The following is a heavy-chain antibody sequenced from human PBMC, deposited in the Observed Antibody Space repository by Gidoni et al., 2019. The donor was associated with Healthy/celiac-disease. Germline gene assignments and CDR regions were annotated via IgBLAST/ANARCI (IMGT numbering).Heavy chain of an antibody. Sequence: EVQLVEAGGGLVQPGRSLRISGTAAGFTFGDYARSWFRQAQGEGLEWVGFIRIKAYGGTTDYASSVKGRSTTSSDASNSIAYLQMNSLNTEDTAVYYCTRNHNILVVVALNFDYWGQGTLVTVSS. CDR2: IRIKAYGGTT. CDR1: GFTFGDYA. D-gene: IGHD2-15*01. CDR3: TRNHNILVVVALNFDY. J-gene: IGHJ4*02. V-gene: IGHV3-49*03.